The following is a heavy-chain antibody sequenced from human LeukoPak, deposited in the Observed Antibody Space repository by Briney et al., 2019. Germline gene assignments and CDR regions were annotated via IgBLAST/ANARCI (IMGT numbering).Heavy chain of an antibody. J-gene: IGHJ4*02. CDR1: GYSISSGYY. V-gene: IGHV4-38-2*02. Sequence: SETLSLTCTVSGYSISSGYYWGWIRQPPGKGLEWIGTIYHSGSTYYNPSLKSRVTISVDTSKNQFSLKLTSVTAANTAVYYCARVRRYCSSTICYRYYFDYWGQGNLVTVSS. CDR3: ARVRRYCSSTICYRYYFDY. CDR2: IYHSGST. D-gene: IGHD2-2*01.